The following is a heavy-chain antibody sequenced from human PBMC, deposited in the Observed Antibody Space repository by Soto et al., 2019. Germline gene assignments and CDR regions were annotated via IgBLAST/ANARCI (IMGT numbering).Heavy chain of an antibody. CDR3: ARDRMGSGYYFDY. CDR2: IWYDGSNK. CDR1: GFTFSSYG. Sequence: QVQLVESGGGVVQPGRSLRLSCAASGFTFSSYGMHWVRQAPGKGLEWVAVIWYDGSNKYYADSVKGRFTISRDNSKNTLYLQMNSLRAEDTAVYYCARDRMGSGYYFDYWGQGTLVTVSS. D-gene: IGHD6-25*01. V-gene: IGHV3-33*01. J-gene: IGHJ4*02.